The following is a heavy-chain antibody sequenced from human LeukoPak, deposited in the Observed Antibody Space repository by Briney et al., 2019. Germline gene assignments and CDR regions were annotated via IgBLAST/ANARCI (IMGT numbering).Heavy chain of an antibody. CDR2: IIPIFGTA. J-gene: IGHJ5*02. Sequence: ASVKVSCKASGGTFSSYAISWVRQAPGQGLEWMGGIIPIFGTANYAQKFQGRVTITAGKSTSTAYMELSSLRSEDTAVYYCASAGYCTNGVCYNRFDPWGQGTLVTVSS. CDR1: GGTFSSYA. D-gene: IGHD2-8*01. CDR3: ASAGYCTNGVCYNRFDP. V-gene: IGHV1-69*06.